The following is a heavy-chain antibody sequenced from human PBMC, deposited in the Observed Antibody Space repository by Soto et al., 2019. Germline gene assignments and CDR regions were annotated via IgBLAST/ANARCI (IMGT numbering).Heavy chain of an antibody. CDR1: GYSFTSYW. D-gene: IGHD6-13*01. Sequence: PGESLKISCKGSGYSFTSYWIGWVRQMPGKGLEWMGIIYPGDSDTRYSPSFQGQVTISADKSISTAYLQWSNLKASDTAMYYCARPRSSSRNYYGMDVWGQGTTVTVSS. J-gene: IGHJ6*02. V-gene: IGHV5-51*01. CDR3: ARPRSSSRNYYGMDV. CDR2: IYPGDSDT.